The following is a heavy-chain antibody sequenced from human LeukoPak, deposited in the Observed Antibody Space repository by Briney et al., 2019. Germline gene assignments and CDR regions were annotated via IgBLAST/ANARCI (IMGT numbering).Heavy chain of an antibody. Sequence: SETLSLTCAVSGGSISSNSYYWGWIRQPPGKGLEWIGSIYYSGSTYYNPSLKSRVTISVDTSKNQFSLKLSSVTAADTAVYYCARGYSYAKGYDYWGQGTLVTVSS. CDR3: ARGYSYAKGYDY. V-gene: IGHV4-39*07. CDR1: GGSISSNSYY. D-gene: IGHD5-18*01. J-gene: IGHJ4*02. CDR2: IYYSGST.